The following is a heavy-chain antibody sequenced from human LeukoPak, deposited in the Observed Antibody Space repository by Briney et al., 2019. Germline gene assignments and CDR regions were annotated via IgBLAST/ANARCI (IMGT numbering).Heavy chain of an antibody. D-gene: IGHD3-10*01. CDR2: IIPIFGTA. J-gene: IGHJ4*02. V-gene: IGHV1-69*06. CDR3: PCHSERGSYYSD. CDR1: GGTFSSYA. Sequence: SVKVSCKASGGTFSSYAISWVRQAPGQGLEWMGGIIPIFGTANYAQTFQGRVTITADKRTSTAYMDLSGLRSKETAGCVCPCHSERGSYYSDWGQGTPVTGSS.